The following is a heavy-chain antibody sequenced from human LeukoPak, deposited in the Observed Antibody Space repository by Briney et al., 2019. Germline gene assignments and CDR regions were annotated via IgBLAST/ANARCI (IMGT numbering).Heavy chain of an antibody. J-gene: IGHJ4*02. CDR3: ARNPSTSMEF. V-gene: IGHV3-74*01. CDR2: IKNDGSGT. Sequence: GRSLRLSCAASGFTFSNYWMHWVRQTPGKGLVCVSRIKNDGSGTIYADSVKGRFTISRDSAKNTLYLQMNSLSAEDTAVYYCARNPSTSMEFWGQGTLVTVSS. CDR1: GFTFSNYW. D-gene: IGHD5-18*01.